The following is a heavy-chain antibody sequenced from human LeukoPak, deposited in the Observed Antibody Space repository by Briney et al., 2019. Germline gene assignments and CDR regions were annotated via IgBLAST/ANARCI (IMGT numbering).Heavy chain of an antibody. J-gene: IGHJ4*02. Sequence: GGSLRLSCAASGFTFSSYSMNWVRQAPGKGLEWVSFISSSTSYISYADSVKGRFTISRDNAKSSLWLQMNSLRAEDTAVYYCARHRFGGVDYWGQGSLVTVSS. CDR2: ISSSTSYI. D-gene: IGHD3-10*01. CDR3: ARHRFGGVDY. V-gene: IGHV3-21*01. CDR1: GFTFSSYS.